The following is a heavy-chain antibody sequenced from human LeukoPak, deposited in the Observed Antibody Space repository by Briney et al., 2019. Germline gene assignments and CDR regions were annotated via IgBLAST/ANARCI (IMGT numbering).Heavy chain of an antibody. J-gene: IGHJ6*02. CDR1: GYTFTSYG. V-gene: IGHV1-18*01. Sequence: GASVKVSCKAPGYTFTSYGISWVRQAPGQGLEWMGWISAYNGNTNYAQKLQGRVTMTTDTSTSTAYMELRSLRSDDTAVYYCARDGVVVPAASGDYGMDVWGQGTTVTVSS. CDR3: ARDGVVVPAASGDYGMDV. D-gene: IGHD2-2*01. CDR2: ISAYNGNT.